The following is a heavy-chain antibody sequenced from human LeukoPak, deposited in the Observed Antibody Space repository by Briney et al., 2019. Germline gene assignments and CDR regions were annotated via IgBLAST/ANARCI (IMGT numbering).Heavy chain of an antibody. CDR1: GGSISSSSYY. D-gene: IGHD6-19*01. V-gene: IGHV4-61*05. CDR3: ARAVAGYFDY. CDR2: IYYSGST. J-gene: IGHJ4*02. Sequence: SETLSLTCTVSGGSISSSSYYLAWIRQPPGKGLEWIGYIYYSGSTNYNPSLKSRVTISVDTSKNQFSLKLSSVTAADTAVYYCARAVAGYFDYWGQGTQVTVSS.